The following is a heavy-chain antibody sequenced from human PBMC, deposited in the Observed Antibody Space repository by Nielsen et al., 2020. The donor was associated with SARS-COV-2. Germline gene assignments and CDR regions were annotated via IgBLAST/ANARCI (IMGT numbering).Heavy chain of an antibody. V-gene: IGHV3-21*01. CDR1: GFTFSSYS. Sequence: GESLKISCAASGFTFSSYSMNRVRQAPGKGLEWVSSISSSSSYIYYADSVKGRFTISRDIKGRFTISGDNAKNALYLQMKSLRAEDTAVYYCARSDPNYDSSGYYGLWGQGTLVTVSS. CDR2: ISSSSSYI. CDR3: ARSDPNYDSSGYYGL. J-gene: IGHJ4*02. D-gene: IGHD3-22*01.